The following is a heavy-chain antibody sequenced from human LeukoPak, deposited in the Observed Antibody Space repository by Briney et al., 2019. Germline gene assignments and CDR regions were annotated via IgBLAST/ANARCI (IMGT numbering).Heavy chain of an antibody. Sequence: GASVKVSCKASGYTFTSYGISWVRQAPGQGLEWMGWISAYNGNTNYAQKLQGRVTMTTDTSTSTAYMELSSLRSEDTAVYYCARARVAVAGTGMGYWGQGTLVTVSS. CDR1: GYTFTSYG. J-gene: IGHJ4*02. D-gene: IGHD6-19*01. CDR3: ARARVAVAGTGMGY. CDR2: ISAYNGNT. V-gene: IGHV1-18*01.